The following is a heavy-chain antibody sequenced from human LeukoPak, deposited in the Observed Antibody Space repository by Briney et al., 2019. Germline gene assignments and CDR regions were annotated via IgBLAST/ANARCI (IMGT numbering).Heavy chain of an antibody. D-gene: IGHD3-10*01. CDR2: IVYSGTT. J-gene: IGHJ3*02. Sequence: SETLSLTCTFSGDSFSSYYWTWIRQPPGMALEWIGHIVYSGTTNYNPSLKSRVTMLIDTSKKQFSLKLNSVTAADTAVYYCAKSNGYGLVDIWGQGTMVTVSS. CDR3: AKSNGYGLVDI. CDR1: GDSFSSYY. V-gene: IGHV4-59*01.